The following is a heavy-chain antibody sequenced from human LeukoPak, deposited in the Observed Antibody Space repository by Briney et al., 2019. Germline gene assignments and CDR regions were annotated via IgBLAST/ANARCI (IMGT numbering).Heavy chain of an antibody. Sequence: ASVKVSCKVSGYTLTELSMHWVRQAPGKGLEWMRGFDPEDGETIYAQKFQGRVTMTEDTSTDTAYMELSSLRSEDTAVYYCATGPPLGPAAIAYFDYWGQGTLVTVSS. CDR3: ATGPPLGPAAIAYFDY. V-gene: IGHV1-24*01. CDR2: FDPEDGET. J-gene: IGHJ4*02. CDR1: GYTLTELS. D-gene: IGHD2-2*01.